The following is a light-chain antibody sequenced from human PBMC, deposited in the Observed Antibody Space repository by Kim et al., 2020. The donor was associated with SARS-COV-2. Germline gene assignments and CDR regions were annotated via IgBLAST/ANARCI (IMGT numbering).Light chain of an antibody. CDR2: GAF. CDR1: QSVSSSD. J-gene: IGKJ4*01. CDR3: QQYGGSPPLT. V-gene: IGKV3-20*01. Sequence: EIVLTQSPGTLSLSPGEGATLSCRASQSVSSSDLAWYQRKPGQAPRLLIYGAFSRATGIPDRFSGSGSGTDFTLTISRLEPEDFAMYYCQQYGGSPPLTFGGGTKVDIK.